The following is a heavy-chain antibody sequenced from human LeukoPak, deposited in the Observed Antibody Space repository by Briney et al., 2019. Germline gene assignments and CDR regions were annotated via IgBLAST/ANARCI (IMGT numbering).Heavy chain of an antibody. J-gene: IGHJ4*02. V-gene: IGHV1-69*13. CDR3: ARDWIAVAGSDY. CDR1: GGTFSSYA. CDR2: IIPIFGTA. Sequence: ASVKVSCKASGGTFSSYAISWVRQAPGQGLEWMGGIIPIFGTANYAQKFQGRVTITADESTSTAYMELSSLRSEDTAVYYCARDWIAVAGSDYWGQGTLVTVSS. D-gene: IGHD6-19*01.